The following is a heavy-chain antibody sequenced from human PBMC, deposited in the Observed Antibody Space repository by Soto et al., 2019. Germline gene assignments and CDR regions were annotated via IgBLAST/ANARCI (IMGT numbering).Heavy chain of an antibody. CDR3: ARRYDFWSGYPYFDY. D-gene: IGHD3-3*01. V-gene: IGHV1-18*04. J-gene: IGHJ4*02. CDR2: ISAYNGNT. CDR1: GYTFTSYG. Sequence: RASVKVSCKASGYTFTSYGISWVRQAPGQGLEWMGWISAYNGNTNYAQKLQGRVTMTTDTSTSTAYMGLRSLRSDDTAVYYCARRYDFWSGYPYFDYWGQGTLVTVSS.